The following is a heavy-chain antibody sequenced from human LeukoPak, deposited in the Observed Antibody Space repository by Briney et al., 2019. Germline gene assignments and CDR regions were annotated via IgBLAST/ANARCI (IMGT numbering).Heavy chain of an antibody. V-gene: IGHV4-4*07. D-gene: IGHD6-13*01. CDR2: IYSSGNT. Sequence: SETLSLTCTVSGGSISSYYWSWIRQPAGKGLEWIGRIYSSGNTDYNPSLKSRVTMSADTSKNQFSLKVNSVTAADTAVYYCARGLAAAADRALDYWGQGTLATVSS. CDR3: ARGLAAAADRALDY. CDR1: GGSISSYY. J-gene: IGHJ4*02.